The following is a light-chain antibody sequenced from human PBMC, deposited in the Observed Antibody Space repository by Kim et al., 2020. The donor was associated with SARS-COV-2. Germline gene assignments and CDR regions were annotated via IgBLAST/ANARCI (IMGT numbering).Light chain of an antibody. CDR1: SSDVGSYNL. CDR2: EVS. CDR3: CSYAGSSTVI. Sequence: GQSITISCTGTSSDVGSYNLVSWDQQHPGKAPKLMIYEVSKLPSGVSNRFSGSMSGNTASLTISGLQAEDEADYYCCSYAGSSTVIFGGGTQLTVL. J-gene: IGLJ2*01. V-gene: IGLV2-23*02.